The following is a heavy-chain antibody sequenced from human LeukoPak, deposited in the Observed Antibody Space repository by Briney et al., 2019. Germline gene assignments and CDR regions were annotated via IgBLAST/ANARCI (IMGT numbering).Heavy chain of an antibody. CDR3: ARDRYYYASSGYSQLFDY. V-gene: IGHV4-59*12. D-gene: IGHD3-22*01. CDR1: GGSISSYY. J-gene: IGHJ4*02. Sequence: TSETLSLTCTVSGGSISSYYWSWIRQPPGKGLEWIGYIYYSGSTNYNPSLKSRVTMSVDTSKNQFSLKLSSVTAADTAVYYCARDRYYYASSGYSQLFDYWGQGTLVTVSS. CDR2: IYYSGST.